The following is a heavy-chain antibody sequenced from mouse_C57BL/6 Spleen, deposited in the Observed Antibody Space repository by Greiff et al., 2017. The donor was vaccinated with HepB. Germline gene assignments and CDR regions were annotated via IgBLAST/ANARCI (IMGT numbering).Heavy chain of an antibody. D-gene: IGHD1-1*01. J-gene: IGHJ4*01. CDR2: IDPEDGDT. CDR3: TTTTVVAKGAMDY. V-gene: IGHV14-1*01. Sequence: VQLKQSGAELVRPGASVKLSCTASGFNIKDYYMHWVKQRPEQGLEWIGRIDPEDGDTEYAPKFQGKATMTADTSSNTAYLQLSSLTSEDTAVYNCTTTTVVAKGAMDYWGQGTSVTVSS. CDR1: GFNIKDYY.